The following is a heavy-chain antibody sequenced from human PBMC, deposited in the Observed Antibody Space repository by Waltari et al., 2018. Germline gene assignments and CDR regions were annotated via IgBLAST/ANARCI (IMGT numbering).Heavy chain of an antibody. CDR1: DCSISSSNYY. CDR2: LYYGGRT. D-gene: IGHD3-16*01. J-gene: IGHJ4*02. CDR3: ARGSIMIPFDS. Sequence: QLQLQESGPGLVKPSETLSLSCTVSDCSISSSNYYWGWIRQSPGKGLEWIGCLYYGGRTYYNPSLESRVTISVDTSKNELSLRLSSVTAADTAVYYCARGSIMIPFDSWGQGTRVAVSS. V-gene: IGHV4-39*07.